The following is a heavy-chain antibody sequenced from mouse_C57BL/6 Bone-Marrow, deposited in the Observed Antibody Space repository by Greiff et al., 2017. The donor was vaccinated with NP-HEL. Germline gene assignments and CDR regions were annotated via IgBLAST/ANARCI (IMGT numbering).Heavy chain of an antibody. CDR2: IYPRSGNT. D-gene: IGHD1-1*01. Sequence: VQLQQSGAELARPGASVKLSCKASGYTFTSYGISWVKQRTGQGLEWIGEIYPRSGNTYYNEKFKGKATLTADKSSSTAYMELRSLTSEDSAVYFCAGGPVVAKRAFDYWGQGTTLTVSS. J-gene: IGHJ2*01. V-gene: IGHV1-81*01. CDR1: GYTFTSYG. CDR3: AGGPVVAKRAFDY.